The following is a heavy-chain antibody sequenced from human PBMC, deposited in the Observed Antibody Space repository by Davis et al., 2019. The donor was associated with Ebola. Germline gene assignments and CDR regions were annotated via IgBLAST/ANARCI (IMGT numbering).Heavy chain of an antibody. Sequence: SVKVSRKASGGTFSSYAISWVRQAPGQGLEWMGGIIPIFGTANYAQKFQGRVTITADESTSTAYMELSSLRSEDTAVYYCAREVVVVVAATPSGYYYYGMDVWGKGTTVTVSS. CDR1: GGTFSSYA. CDR3: AREVVVVVAATPSGYYYYGMDV. D-gene: IGHD2-15*01. CDR2: IIPIFGTA. J-gene: IGHJ6*04. V-gene: IGHV1-69*13.